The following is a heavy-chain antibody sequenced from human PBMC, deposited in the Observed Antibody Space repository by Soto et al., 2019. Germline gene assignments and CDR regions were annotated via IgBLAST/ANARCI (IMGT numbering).Heavy chain of an antibody. CDR2: IYYSGST. J-gene: IGHJ4*02. V-gene: IGHV4-39*01. D-gene: IGHD6-25*01. CDR1: GGSISSSSYY. CDR3: ARLSRSGADF. Sequence: QLQLQESGQGLVKPSETLFLTCTVSGGSISSSSYYWGWIRQPPGKGLEWIGSIYYSGSTYYNPSLKSRVTIAVDTSKNQFSLKLSSVTAADTAVYYCARLSRSGADFWGQGTLVTVSS.